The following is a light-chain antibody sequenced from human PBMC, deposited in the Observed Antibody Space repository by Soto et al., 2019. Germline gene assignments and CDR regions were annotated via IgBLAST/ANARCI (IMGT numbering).Light chain of an antibody. Sequence: QLVLTQSPSASASLGDSVKLTCTVSSGHSSYAIAWHQQQPEKGPRYLMKLDSDGSHTKGDAIPDRFSGSSAGAERYLTISSRQSEDEADYYCQTLGTGIHLVFGGGTKLTVL. J-gene: IGLJ2*01. V-gene: IGLV4-69*01. CDR1: SGHSSYA. CDR3: QTLGTGIHLV. CDR2: LDSDGSH.